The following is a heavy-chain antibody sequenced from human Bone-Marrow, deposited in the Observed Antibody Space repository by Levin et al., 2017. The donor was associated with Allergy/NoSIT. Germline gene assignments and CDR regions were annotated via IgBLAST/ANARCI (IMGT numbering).Heavy chain of an antibody. D-gene: IGHD1-26*01. CDR3: AHRSGSHVPTRSWLDP. J-gene: IGHJ5*02. CDR2: IYWDDDK. CDR1: GFSLSTSGVG. V-gene: IGHV2-5*02. Sequence: SGPTLVKPTQTLTLTCTFSGFSLSTSGVGVDWIRQSPGKALEWLALIYWDDDKRYSPSLKTRPTITKAISKNLVVLKLTNMDPLDTATYYCAHRSGSHVPTRSWLDPWGQGILVTVSS.